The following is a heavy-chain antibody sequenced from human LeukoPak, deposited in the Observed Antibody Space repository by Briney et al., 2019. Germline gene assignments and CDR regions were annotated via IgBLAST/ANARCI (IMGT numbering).Heavy chain of an antibody. V-gene: IGHV1-18*01. D-gene: IGHD1-26*01. J-gene: IGHJ3*02. Sequence: ASVKVSCKASGYTFTSYGISWVRQAPGQRLEWMGWISAYNGNTNYAQKLQGRVTMTTDTSTSTAYMEVRSLRSDDTAVYYCARDALARWELLTDAFDIWGQGTMVTVSS. CDR1: GYTFTSYG. CDR2: ISAYNGNT. CDR3: ARDALARWELLTDAFDI.